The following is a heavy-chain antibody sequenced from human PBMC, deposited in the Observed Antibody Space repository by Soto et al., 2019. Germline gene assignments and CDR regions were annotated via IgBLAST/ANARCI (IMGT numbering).Heavy chain of an antibody. CDR2: ISYDASNK. Sequence: QVQLVESGGGVVQPGRSLRLSCAASGFAFSSYAMHWVRRAPGKGLEWVAVISYDASNKYYGDSVKGRFTISRDNSKKTMYLQMSSLRAEDTTVYYCARHFSSGWYGDFDFWGQGTLVAFSS. CDR1: GFAFSSYA. CDR3: ARHFSSGWYGDFDF. D-gene: IGHD6-19*01. J-gene: IGHJ4*02. V-gene: IGHV3-30-3*01.